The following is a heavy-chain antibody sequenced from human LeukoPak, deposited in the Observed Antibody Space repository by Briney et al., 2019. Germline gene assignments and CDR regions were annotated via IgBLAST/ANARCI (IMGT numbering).Heavy chain of an antibody. CDR3: ARQNSGYDLGPFAY. D-gene: IGHD5-12*01. CDR1: GGSISSYY. J-gene: IGHJ4*02. V-gene: IGHV4-59*08. CDR2: ISYSGST. Sequence: PSETLSLTCTVSGGSISSYYWSWIRQPPGKGLEWIAYISYSGSTNNNPSLRSRVTISLDTSKNHFSLKLSSVTAADTAVYYCARQNSGYDLGPFAYWGQGTPVTVSS.